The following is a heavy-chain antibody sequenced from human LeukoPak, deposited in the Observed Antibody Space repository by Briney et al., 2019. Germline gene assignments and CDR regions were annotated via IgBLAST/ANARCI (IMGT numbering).Heavy chain of an antibody. V-gene: IGHV3-23*01. D-gene: IGHD3-10*01. J-gene: IGHJ6*03. CDR2: ISGSGGST. Sequence: RGGSLRLSCAASGFTFSNAWMSWVRQAPGKGLERVSAISGSGGSTYYADSVKGRFTISRDNSKNTLYLQMNSLRAEDTAVYYCAKGGRLRITMVRGVTRMYMDVWGKGTTVTVSS. CDR3: AKGGRLRITMVRGVTRMYMDV. CDR1: GFTFSNAW.